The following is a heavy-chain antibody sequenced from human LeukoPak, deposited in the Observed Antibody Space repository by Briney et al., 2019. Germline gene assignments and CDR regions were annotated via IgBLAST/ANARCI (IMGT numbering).Heavy chain of an antibody. J-gene: IGHJ4*02. V-gene: IGHV3-7*01. CDR3: VRDRGDY. Sequence: GGSLRLSCAASGFTFASHWMNWVRQAPGRGLEWVANIKLGGSEIYYVDSVKGRFTISRDDAKNSLYLQTESLRDEDTAIYYCVRDRGDYWGQGTLVTVSS. CDR2: IKLGGSEI. CDR1: GFTFASHW.